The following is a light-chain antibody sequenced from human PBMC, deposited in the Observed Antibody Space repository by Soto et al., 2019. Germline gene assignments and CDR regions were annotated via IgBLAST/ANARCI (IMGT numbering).Light chain of an antibody. CDR2: DAS. CDR1: QTISSW. CDR3: QPYNSFSGT. Sequence: DIQMTQSPSTLSASVGDRVTITCRASQTISSWLAWYQQKPGKAPKLLIYDASSLESGVPSRFSGRGSGTQITLTISSLQPDDFATYYCQPYNSFSGTFGPGTKVDIK. V-gene: IGKV1-5*01. J-gene: IGKJ1*01.